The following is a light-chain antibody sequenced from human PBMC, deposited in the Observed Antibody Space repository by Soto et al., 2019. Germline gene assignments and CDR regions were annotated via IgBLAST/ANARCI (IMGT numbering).Light chain of an antibody. CDR3: QHYNSYSEA. J-gene: IGKJ1*01. V-gene: IGKV2D-29*01. Sequence: DIVLTQPPLSLSVTPGQPASISCKPSQSLLHSDGKTYLYWYLQKPGHPPQLMIYEVSNRFSGVPDRFSGSGSGTDFTLKISRVEAEDVATYYCQHYNSYSEAFGQGTKVDIK. CDR2: EVS. CDR1: QSLLHSDGKTY.